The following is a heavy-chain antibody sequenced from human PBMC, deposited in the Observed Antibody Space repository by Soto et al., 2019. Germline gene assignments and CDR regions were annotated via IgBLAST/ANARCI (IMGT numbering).Heavy chain of an antibody. J-gene: IGHJ6*02. V-gene: IGHV4-30-4*01. CDR2: IYYSGST. CDR1: GGSISSGDYY. Sequence: PSETLSLTCTVSGGSISSGDYYWICIRQPPGKGLEWIGYIYYSGSTYYNPSLKSRVSISIDTSKNQFSLKLSSVTAADTAVYYCARGKVFPVGGMDVWGQGTTVTVSS. CDR3: ARGKVFPVGGMDV.